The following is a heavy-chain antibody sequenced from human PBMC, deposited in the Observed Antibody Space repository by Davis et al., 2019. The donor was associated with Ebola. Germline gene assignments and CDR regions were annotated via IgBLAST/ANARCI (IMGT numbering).Heavy chain of an antibody. CDR1: GGTVSNYA. CDR3: ARVRRGSSSSAGAYYYGMDV. J-gene: IGHJ6*02. CDR2: INPNSGGT. Sequence: ASVTVSCKASGGTVSNYAISWVRQAPGQGLEWMGWINPNSGGTNYAQKFQGRVTMTRDTSISTAYMELSRLRSDDTAVYYCARVRRGSSSSAGAYYYGMDVWGQGTTVTVSS. D-gene: IGHD6-6*01. V-gene: IGHV1-2*02.